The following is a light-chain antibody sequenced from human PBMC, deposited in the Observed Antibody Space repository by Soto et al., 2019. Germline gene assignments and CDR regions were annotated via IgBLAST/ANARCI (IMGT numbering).Light chain of an antibody. CDR2: SAS. CDR3: QQYGNSPWT. CDR1: QSVSSNF. Sequence: ELVLTQSPGTLSLSPGERATLSCRASQSVSSNFLAWYQQKHGQAPRLLIYSASNRATGIPDRFSGSGSGTDFTITISRLEPEDVAVYHGQQYGNSPWTFGQGTKVDIK. J-gene: IGKJ1*01. V-gene: IGKV3-20*01.